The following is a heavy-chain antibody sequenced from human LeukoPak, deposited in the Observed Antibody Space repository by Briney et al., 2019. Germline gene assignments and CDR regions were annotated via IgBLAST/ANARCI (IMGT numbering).Heavy chain of an antibody. V-gene: IGHV1-69*05. Sequence: SVKVSCKASGGTFSSYAISWVRQAPGQGLEWMGGIIPIFGTANYAQKFQGRVTITTDESTSTAYMELSSLRSEDTAVYYCARDKGEVSGSNCSSTSCYTGGYYYYYMDVWGKGTTVTVSS. D-gene: IGHD2-2*02. CDR3: ARDKGEVSGSNCSSTSCYTGGYYYYYMDV. CDR2: IIPIFGTA. J-gene: IGHJ6*03. CDR1: GGTFSSYA.